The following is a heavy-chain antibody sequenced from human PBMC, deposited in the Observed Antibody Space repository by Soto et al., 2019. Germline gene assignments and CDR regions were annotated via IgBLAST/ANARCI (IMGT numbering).Heavy chain of an antibody. CDR3: AREKWNSGYDSNLYYYYYMDV. Sequence: SQTLSLTCAISGDSVSSNSAAWNWIRQSPSRGLEWLGRTYYRSKWYNDYAVSVKSRITINPDTSKNQFSLQLNSVTPEDTAVYYCAREKWNSGYDSNLYYYYYMDVWGKGTTVTVSS. CDR2: TYYRSKWYN. CDR1: GDSVSSNSAA. D-gene: IGHD5-12*01. J-gene: IGHJ6*03. V-gene: IGHV6-1*01.